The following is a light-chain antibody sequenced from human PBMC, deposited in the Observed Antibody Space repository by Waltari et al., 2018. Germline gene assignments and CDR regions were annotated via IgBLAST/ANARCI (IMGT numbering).Light chain of an antibody. CDR3: QQYYSTPYT. J-gene: IGKJ2*01. Sequence: DIVMTQSPDSLAVSLGERATINCKYSQNVLYSSNNKNYLAWYHQKPGQSPNLLIYWASTRESGVPDRFSGSGSGTDFTLTISSLQAEDVAVYYCQQYYSTPYTFGQGTKLEIK. V-gene: IGKV4-1*01. CDR1: QNVLYSSNNKNY. CDR2: WAS.